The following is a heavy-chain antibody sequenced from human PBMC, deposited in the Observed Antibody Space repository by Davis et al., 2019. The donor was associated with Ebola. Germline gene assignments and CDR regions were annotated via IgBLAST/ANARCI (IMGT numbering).Heavy chain of an antibody. CDR3: AKGSNLDY. D-gene: IGHD4-11*01. J-gene: IGHJ4*02. Sequence: GGSLRLSCAASGFTFSNYGVHWVRQAPGKGLEWVAVISYDGSNKYYADSVKGRFTISRDNSKNTLYLQMNSLRAEDTAVYYCAKGSNLDYWGQGTLVTVSS. CDR2: ISYDGSNK. V-gene: IGHV3-30*18. CDR1: GFTFSNYG.